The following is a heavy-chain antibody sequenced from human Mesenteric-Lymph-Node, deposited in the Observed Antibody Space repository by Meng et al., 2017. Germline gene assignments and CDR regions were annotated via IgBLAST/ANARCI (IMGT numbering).Heavy chain of an antibody. CDR1: GGSISSDIW. CDR3: GRDQGRELINH. J-gene: IGHJ4*02. V-gene: IGHV4-4*03. CDR2: VYHRGDT. Sequence: QGRPQGSRPGLVKPPQTLSLACSVSGGSISSDIWWSWVRQPPGKGLEWIGEVYHRGDTNYNPSLKSRVDISVDKSKNQFYLSLFSVTAADTAVYYCGRDQGRELINHWGQGTLVTVSS. D-gene: IGHD1-7*01.